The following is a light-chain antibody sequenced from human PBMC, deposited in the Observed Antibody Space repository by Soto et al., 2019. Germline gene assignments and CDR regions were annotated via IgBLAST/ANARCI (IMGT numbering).Light chain of an antibody. J-gene: IGKJ4*01. CDR1: QGVKTD. Sequence: DIQMTQSPSSVSASVGDRVTITCRASQGVKTDLGWYQQKPGKAPKRLIYAASRLQSGVPSRFSGSGSGTEFTLTISSLQPEDFASYYCLQHYSSPLTFGGGTKVDIK. CDR3: LQHYSSPLT. V-gene: IGKV1-17*01. CDR2: AAS.